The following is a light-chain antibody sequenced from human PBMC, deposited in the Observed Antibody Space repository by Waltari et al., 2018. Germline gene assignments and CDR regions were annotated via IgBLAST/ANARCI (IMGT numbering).Light chain of an antibody. J-gene: IGKJ5*01. Sequence: DIQLTQSPSFLSASVGDRVTITWRASQGLTRYFAWYQQKPGNAPKLLIYGASTLQSGVPSRFSGSGSGTAFTLTISSLQPEDSATYDCQQLNSYPITFGQGTRVESK. V-gene: IGKV1-9*01. CDR1: QGLTRY. CDR3: QQLNSYPIT. CDR2: GAS.